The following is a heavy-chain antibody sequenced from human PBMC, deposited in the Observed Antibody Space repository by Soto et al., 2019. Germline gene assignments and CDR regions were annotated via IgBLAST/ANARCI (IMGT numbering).Heavy chain of an antibody. Sequence: QVQLQESGPGLVKPSQTLSLTCTVSGGSISSGGYYWSWIRQHPGKGLEWIGYIYYSGSTYYNPSLKSRVTISVDTSKNQFSLKLSSVTASDTAVYYCAITPKVVTPTDHYWYFDLWGRGTLVTVSS. CDR2: IYYSGST. D-gene: IGHD2-21*02. J-gene: IGHJ2*01. V-gene: IGHV4-31*03. CDR1: GGSISSGGYY. CDR3: AITPKVVTPTDHYWYFDL.